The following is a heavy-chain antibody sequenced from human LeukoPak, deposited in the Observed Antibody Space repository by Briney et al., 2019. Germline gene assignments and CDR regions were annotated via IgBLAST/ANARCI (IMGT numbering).Heavy chain of an antibody. CDR2: IYPGDSDT. V-gene: IGHV5-51*01. CDR3: ASGWYCSGGSCSDAFDS. CDR1: GYSFTSYW. J-gene: IGHJ3*02. D-gene: IGHD2-15*01. Sequence: GESLKISCKGSGYSFTSYWIGWVRQMPGKGLEWMGIIYPGDSDTRYSPSFQGQVTISADKSISTAYLQWSSLKASDTAMYYCASGWYCSGGSCSDAFDSWGQGRMVSVSS.